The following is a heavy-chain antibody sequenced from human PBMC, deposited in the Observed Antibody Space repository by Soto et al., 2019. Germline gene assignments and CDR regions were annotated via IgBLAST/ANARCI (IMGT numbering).Heavy chain of an antibody. D-gene: IGHD5-12*01. CDR3: AREGSYSAYNFAHGITSGSFDF. J-gene: IGHJ5*01. V-gene: IGHV4-4*07. CDR2: IFSSGST. CDR1: GGSINTFY. Sequence: SETLSLTCTVSGGSINTFYWSWVRQPAGKGLEWIGRIFSSGSTSFNPSLESRVAMSVDTSKNHFSLNLSSVTAADMAVYYCAREGSYSAYNFAHGITSGSFDFWGQGAMVTVYS.